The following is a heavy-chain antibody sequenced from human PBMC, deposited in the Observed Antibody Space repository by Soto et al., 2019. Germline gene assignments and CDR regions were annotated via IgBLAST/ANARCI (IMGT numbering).Heavy chain of an antibody. CDR1: GFTFSSYA. CDR2: ISGSGGST. Sequence: PGGSLRLSCAASGFTFSSYAMSWVRQAPGKGLGWVSAISGSGGSTYYADSVKGRFTISRDNSKNTLYLQMNILRAEDTAVYYCAKDQQVQYYYYYYGMDVWGQGTTVTVSS. J-gene: IGHJ6*02. V-gene: IGHV3-23*01. CDR3: AKDQQVQYYYYYYGMDV.